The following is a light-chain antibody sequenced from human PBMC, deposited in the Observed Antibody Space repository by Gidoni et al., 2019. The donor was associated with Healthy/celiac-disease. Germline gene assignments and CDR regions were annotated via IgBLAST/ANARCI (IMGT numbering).Light chain of an antibody. CDR2: GAS. CDR3: QQYNDWPLT. J-gene: IGKJ4*01. Sequence: ELVMTQSPATLSVSPGERATLPCRASQSVSSNLAWYQQKPGQAPRLVIYGASTRATGFPARFSGSGSGTEFTLTISSLQSEDFAVYYCQQYNDWPLTFGGGAKVEIK. CDR1: QSVSSN. V-gene: IGKV3-15*01.